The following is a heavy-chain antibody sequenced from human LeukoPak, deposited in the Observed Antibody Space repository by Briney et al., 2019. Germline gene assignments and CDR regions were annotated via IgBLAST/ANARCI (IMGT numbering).Heavy chain of an antibody. D-gene: IGHD3-9*01. CDR2: ISGHIAHT. J-gene: IGHJ4*02. CDR3: ARDQDYDILSGYSSAY. CDR1: GYTFTSYG. V-gene: IGHV1-18*01. Sequence: ASVKVSCKASGYTFTSYGISWVRQAPGQGLEWMGWISGHIAHTNYAQKLQGRVTMTIDTSTSTAHMELGSLRSDDTAVYYCARDQDYDILSGYSSAYWGQGTLVSVSS.